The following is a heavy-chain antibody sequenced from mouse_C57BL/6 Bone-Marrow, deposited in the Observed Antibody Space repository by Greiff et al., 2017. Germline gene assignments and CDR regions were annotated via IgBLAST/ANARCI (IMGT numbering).Heavy chain of an antibody. CDR2: IYPGSGST. D-gene: IGHD1-2*01. J-gene: IGHJ2*01. CDR3: ATGGITTDFDY. Sequence: QVQLQQPGAELVKPGASVKMSCKASGYTFTSYWITWVKQRPGQGLEWIGDIYPGSGSTNYTEKFKSKATLTVDTPSSTAYRQLNSRTSEDSAVYYCATGGITTDFDYGGQGTTLTVSS. CDR1: GYTFTSYW. V-gene: IGHV1-55*01.